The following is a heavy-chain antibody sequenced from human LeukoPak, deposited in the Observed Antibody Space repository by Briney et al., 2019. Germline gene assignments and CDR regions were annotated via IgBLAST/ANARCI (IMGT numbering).Heavy chain of an antibody. CDR2: INREGGEG. Sequence: PGGSLRLCCAASGFTFSTYWMGWVRQAPGKGLEWVANINREGGEGYYVDSVRGRFTISRDNAKKSLYLQMNSLRAEDTAVYYCARAEYSSSSGGMDVWGQGTTVTVSS. CDR1: GFTFSTYW. CDR3: ARAEYSSSSGGMDV. V-gene: IGHV3-7*02. D-gene: IGHD6-6*01. J-gene: IGHJ6*02.